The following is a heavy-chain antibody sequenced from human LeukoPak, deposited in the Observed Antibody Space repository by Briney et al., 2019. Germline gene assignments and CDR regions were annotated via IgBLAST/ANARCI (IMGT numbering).Heavy chain of an antibody. CDR2: FDPEDGET. J-gene: IGHJ3*02. CDR1: GYTLTELS. D-gene: IGHD3-9*01. CDR3: AALPPILTGYDDAFDI. V-gene: IGHV1-24*01. Sequence: ASVKVSCKVSGYTLTELSMHWVRQAPGKGLEWMGGFDPEDGETIYAQKFQGRVTMTEDTSTDTAYMELSSLRSEDTAVYYCAALPPILTGYDDAFDIWGQGTMVTVSS.